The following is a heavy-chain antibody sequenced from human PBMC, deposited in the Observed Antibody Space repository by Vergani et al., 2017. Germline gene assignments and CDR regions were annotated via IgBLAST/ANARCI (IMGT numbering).Heavy chain of an antibody. CDR2: ISSSSSYI. V-gene: IGHV3-21*01. CDR3: ARDARLGYGDYGGVFDY. D-gene: IGHD4-17*01. CDR1: GFTFSSYS. Sequence: EVQLVESGGGLVKPGGSLRLSCAASGFTFSSYSMNWVRQAPGKGLEWVSSISSSSSYIYYADSVKGRFTISRDNAKNSLYLQMNSLRAEDTAVYYCARDARLGYGDYGGVFDYWGQGTLVTVSS. J-gene: IGHJ4*02.